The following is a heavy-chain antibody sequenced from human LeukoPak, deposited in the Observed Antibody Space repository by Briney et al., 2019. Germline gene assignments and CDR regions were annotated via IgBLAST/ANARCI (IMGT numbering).Heavy chain of an antibody. J-gene: IGHJ2*01. V-gene: IGHV4-4*02. CDR2: IYHSGST. CDR1: GGSISSSNW. CDR3: ARGYSYGYWYFDL. Sequence: SETLSLTCAVSGGSISSSNWWSWVRQPPGKGLEWIGEIYHSGSTNYNPSLKSRVTISVDKSKSQFSLKLSSVTAADTAVYYCARGYSYGYWYFDLWGRGTLVTVSS. D-gene: IGHD5-18*01.